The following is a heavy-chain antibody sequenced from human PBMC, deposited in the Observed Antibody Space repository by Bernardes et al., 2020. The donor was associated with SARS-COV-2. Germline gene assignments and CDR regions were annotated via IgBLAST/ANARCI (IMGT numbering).Heavy chain of an antibody. CDR3: ARDSGFGELLYLVDY. CDR2: ISAYNGNT. Sequence: ASVKVSCKASGYIFTSYGISWVRQAPGQGLEWMGWISAYNGNTNYAQKLQGRVTMTTDTSTSTAYMELRSLRSDDTAVYYCARDSGFGELLYLVDYWGQGTLVTVSS. CDR1: GYIFTSYG. D-gene: IGHD3-10*01. J-gene: IGHJ4*02. V-gene: IGHV1-18*01.